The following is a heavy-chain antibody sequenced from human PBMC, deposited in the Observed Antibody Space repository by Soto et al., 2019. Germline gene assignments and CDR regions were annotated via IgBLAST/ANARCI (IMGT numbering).Heavy chain of an antibody. J-gene: IGHJ5*02. D-gene: IGHD3-10*01. V-gene: IGHV4-34*01. Sequence: PSETLSLTCAVYGGSFSGYYCSWIRQPPWKGLEWIGEINHSGSTNYNLSLKSRVTISVDTSKNQFSLKLSSVTAADTAVYYCAREITMVRGVINTNKWFDPCGQRTLVTVYS. CDR2: INHSGST. CDR1: GGSFSGYY. CDR3: AREITMVRGVINTNKWFDP.